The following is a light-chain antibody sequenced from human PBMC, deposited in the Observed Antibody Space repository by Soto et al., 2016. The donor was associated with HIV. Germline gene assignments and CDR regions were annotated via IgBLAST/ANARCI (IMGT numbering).Light chain of an antibody. J-gene: IGLJ2*01. Sequence: SYVLTQPPSLSVAPRETARITCGGNNIGSKSVQWYQQKPGQAPVLVVYDDSDRPSGIPERFSGSNSGNTATLTISRVEAGDEADYYCQVWDVSTDLVVFGGGTKLTV. CDR2: DDS. V-gene: IGLV3-21*02. CDR3: QVWDVSTDLVV. CDR1: NIGSKS.